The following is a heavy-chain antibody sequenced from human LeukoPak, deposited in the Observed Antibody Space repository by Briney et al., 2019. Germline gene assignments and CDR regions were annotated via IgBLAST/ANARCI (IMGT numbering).Heavy chain of an antibody. J-gene: IGHJ1*01. CDR1: GFTFGSYG. V-gene: IGHV3-33*08. CDR3: ARDSGTWFYLQD. D-gene: IGHD2/OR15-2a*01. Sequence: GGSLRLSCAASGFTFGSYGMHWVRQAPGKGLEWVAFIRYGGSHQFYADSVRGRFTISRDNPKNTLYLQMNSPRGEDTAVYFCARDSGTWFYLQDWGQGTLVTVSS. CDR2: IRYGGSHQ.